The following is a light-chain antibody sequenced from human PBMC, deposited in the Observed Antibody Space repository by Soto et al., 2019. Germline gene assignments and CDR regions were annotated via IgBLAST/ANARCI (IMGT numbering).Light chain of an antibody. V-gene: IGLV2-8*01. CDR3: SSFAGNNNLV. Sequence: QCALTQPPSASGSPGQSVTISCTATSSDVGGYNYVSWYQQHPGKAPKLMISEVSKRPSGVPDRFSGSKSGNTASLTVSGLQAEDEADYYCSSFAGNNNLVFGGGTKLTVL. J-gene: IGLJ2*01. CDR2: EVS. CDR1: SSDVGGYNY.